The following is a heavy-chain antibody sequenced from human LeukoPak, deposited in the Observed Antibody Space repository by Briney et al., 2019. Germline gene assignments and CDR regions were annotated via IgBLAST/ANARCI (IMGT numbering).Heavy chain of an antibody. Sequence: SETLSLTCTVSGGSITSYYWSWIRQPPGKGLEWIGYIYYSGSTNYNPSLKSRVTISVDTSKNQFSLKLSSVTAADTAVYYCAGTTVRGNWFDPWGQGTLVTVSS. CDR2: IYYSGST. D-gene: IGHD4-17*01. V-gene: IGHV4-59*01. J-gene: IGHJ5*02. CDR3: AGTTVRGNWFDP. CDR1: GGSITSYY.